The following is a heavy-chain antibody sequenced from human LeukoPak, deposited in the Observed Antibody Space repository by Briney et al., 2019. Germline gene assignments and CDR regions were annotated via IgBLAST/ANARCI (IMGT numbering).Heavy chain of an antibody. CDR2: INHSGST. Sequence: PSETLSLTCAVCGGSFSGYYWSWIRQPPGKGLEWIGEINHSGSTNYNPSLKSRVTISVDTSKNQFSLKLSSVTAADTAVYYCARFTWADAFDIWGQGTMVTVSS. CDR3: ARFTWADAFDI. V-gene: IGHV4-34*01. J-gene: IGHJ3*02. CDR1: GGSFSGYY. D-gene: IGHD3-16*01.